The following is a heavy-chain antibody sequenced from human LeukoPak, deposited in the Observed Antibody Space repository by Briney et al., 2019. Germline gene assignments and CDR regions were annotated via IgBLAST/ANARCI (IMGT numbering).Heavy chain of an antibody. V-gene: IGHV7-4-1*02. CDR2: INTNTGNP. Sequence: GASVKVSCKASGYTFTGYYMHWVRQAPGQGLEWMGWINTNTGNPTYAQGFTGRFVFSLDTSVSTAYLRISSLEAEDTAVYYCARDREIIAFDYWGQGTLVSVSS. D-gene: IGHD3-10*01. J-gene: IGHJ4*02. CDR1: GYTFTGYY. CDR3: ARDREIIAFDY.